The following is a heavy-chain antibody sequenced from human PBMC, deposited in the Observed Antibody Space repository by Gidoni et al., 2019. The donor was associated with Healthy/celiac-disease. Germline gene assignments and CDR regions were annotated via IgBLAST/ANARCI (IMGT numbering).Heavy chain of an antibody. V-gene: IGHV3-48*03. CDR3: ARDQPRPPFYGSGSYSFDY. D-gene: IGHD3-10*01. CDR2: ISSSGSTI. J-gene: IGHJ4*02. Sequence: EVQLVESGGGLVQPGGSLRLSCAASGFTFSSYEMNWVRQAPGKGLEWVSYISSSGSTIYYADSVKGRFTISRDNAKNSLYLQMNSLRAEDTAVYYCARDQPRPPFYGSGSYSFDYWGQGTLVTVSS. CDR1: GFTFSSYE.